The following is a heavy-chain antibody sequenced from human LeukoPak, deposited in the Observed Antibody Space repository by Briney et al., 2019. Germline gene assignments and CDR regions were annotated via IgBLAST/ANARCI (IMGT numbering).Heavy chain of an antibody. Sequence: SGGSLRLSCAASGFTFSSYAISWVRQAPGKGLEWVSAISGSGGSTYYADSVKGRFTISRDNSKKMLYLHMNSLRAEDTAVYYCATKWELRPFDYWAREPWSPSPQ. J-gene: IGHJ4*02. V-gene: IGHV3-23*01. CDR3: ATKWELRPFDY. D-gene: IGHD1-26*01. CDR2: ISGSGGST. CDR1: GFTFSSYA.